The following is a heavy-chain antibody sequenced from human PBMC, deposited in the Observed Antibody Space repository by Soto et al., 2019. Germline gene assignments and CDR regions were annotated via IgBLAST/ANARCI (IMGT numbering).Heavy chain of an antibody. CDR2: IYHSGST. D-gene: IGHD1-26*01. CDR1: GGSISSGGYS. J-gene: IGHJ4*02. V-gene: IGHV4-30-2*01. CDR3: ARGARYSGSNTSFDY. Sequence: SETLSLTCAVSGGSISSGGYSWSWIRQPPGKGLEWIGYIYHSGSTYYNPSLKSRVTISVDRSKNQFSLKLSSVTAADTAVYYCARGARYSGSNTSFDYWGQGTLVTVSS.